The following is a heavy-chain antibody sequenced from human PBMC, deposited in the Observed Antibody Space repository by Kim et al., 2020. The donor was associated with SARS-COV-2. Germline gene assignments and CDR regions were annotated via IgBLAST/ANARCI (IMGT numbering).Heavy chain of an antibody. CDR3: ARNFVDIVATGPVDAFDI. Sequence: GGSLRLSCAASGFTFSSYTMNWVRQAPGNGLEWVSSISSSCSYIYYADSVKGRFTISRDNAKNSLYLQMNSLRAEDTAVYYCARNFVDIVATGPVDAFDIWAQGTMVTVSS. V-gene: IGHV3-21*01. CDR2: ISSSCSYI. J-gene: IGHJ3*02. CDR1: GFTFSSYT. D-gene: IGHD5-12*01.